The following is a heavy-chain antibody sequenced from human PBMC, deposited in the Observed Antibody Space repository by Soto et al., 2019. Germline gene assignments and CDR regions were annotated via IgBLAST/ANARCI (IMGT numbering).Heavy chain of an antibody. CDR1: DGSIRSGGYS. Sequence: SETLSLTSAVSDGSIRSGGYSWSWIRQPPGKGLEWIGYIYHSGSTYYNPSLKSRVTISVDRSKNQFSLKLRSATAADTAVYYCARLGGYYQAFDQWGHGALVTVSS. J-gene: IGHJ4*01. CDR2: IYHSGST. CDR3: ARLGGYYQAFDQ. D-gene: IGHD3-22*01. V-gene: IGHV4-30-2*01.